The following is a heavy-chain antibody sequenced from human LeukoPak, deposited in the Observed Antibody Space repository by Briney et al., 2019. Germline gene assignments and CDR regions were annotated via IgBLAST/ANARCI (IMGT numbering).Heavy chain of an antibody. CDR3: ARRNREKAISLDL. V-gene: IGHV5-10-1*01. CDR2: IDPSASQT. J-gene: IGHJ2*01. D-gene: IGHD1-14*01. CDR1: GYTFTNYW. Sequence: RGESLRLSCEASGYTFTNYWINWVRQMPGGGLEWMGRIDPSASQTNYNPSFRGHVTVSVDTSISTAYLQLSSLKASDTAIYYCARRNREKAISLDLWGRGTVVTVSS.